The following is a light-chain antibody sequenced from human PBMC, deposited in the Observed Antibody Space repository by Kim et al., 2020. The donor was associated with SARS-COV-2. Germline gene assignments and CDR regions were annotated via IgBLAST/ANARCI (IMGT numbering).Light chain of an antibody. Sequence: LSTGERAPLSCRASQSVRSYLAWYQQKPGQAPRLLIYDASTRATGIPARFSGSGSGTDFTLTISSLESEDFAVYYCQQYNNWPLTFGQGTRLDIK. V-gene: IGKV3D-15*01. J-gene: IGKJ3*01. CDR2: DAS. CDR3: QQYNNWPLT. CDR1: QSVRSY.